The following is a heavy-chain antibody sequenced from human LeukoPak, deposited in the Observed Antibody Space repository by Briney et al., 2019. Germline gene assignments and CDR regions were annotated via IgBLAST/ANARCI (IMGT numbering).Heavy chain of an antibody. CDR2: ISSSSSYI. J-gene: IGHJ4*02. V-gene: IGHV3-21*01. CDR3: ARGVVSEQQLVRCYFDY. D-gene: IGHD6-13*01. CDR1: GFTFSSYS. Sequence: PGGSLRLSCAASGFTFSSYSMNWVRQAPGKGLEWVSSISSSSSYIYYADSVKGRFTISRDNAKNSLYLQMNSLRAEDTAVYYCARGVVSEQQLVRCYFDYWGQGTLVTVSS.